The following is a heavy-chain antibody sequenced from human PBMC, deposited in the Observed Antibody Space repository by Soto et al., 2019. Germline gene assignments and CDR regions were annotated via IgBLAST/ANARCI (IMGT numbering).Heavy chain of an antibody. J-gene: IGHJ5*02. CDR1: GGSISSGGYY. V-gene: IGHV4-31*03. D-gene: IGHD2-2*01. CDR3: ARQNRRTSPTSSKNWFDP. Sequence: PSETLSLTCTVSGGSISSGGYYWSWIRQHPGKGLEWIGYIYYSGSTYYNPSLKSRVTISVDTSKNQFSLKLSSVTAADTAVYYCARQNRRTSPTSSKNWFDPWGQGTLVTVSS. CDR2: IYYSGST.